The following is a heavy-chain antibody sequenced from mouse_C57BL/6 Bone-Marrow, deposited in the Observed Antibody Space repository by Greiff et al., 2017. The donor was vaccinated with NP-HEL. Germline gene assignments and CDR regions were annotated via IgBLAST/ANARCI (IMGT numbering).Heavy chain of an antibody. CDR3: AREEITTVVEGAFAY. Sequence: QVQLQQPGAELVKPGASVKMSCKASGYTFTSYWITWVKQRPGQGLEWIGDIYPGSGSTNYNEKFKSKATLTVDTSSSTAYMQLSSLTSEDSAVYYCAREEITTVVEGAFAYWGQGTLVTVSA. CDR1: GYTFTSYW. D-gene: IGHD1-1*01. CDR2: IYPGSGST. V-gene: IGHV1-55*01. J-gene: IGHJ3*01.